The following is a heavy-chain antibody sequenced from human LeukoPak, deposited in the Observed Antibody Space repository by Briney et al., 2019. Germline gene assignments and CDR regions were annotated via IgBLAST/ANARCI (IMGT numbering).Heavy chain of an antibody. CDR3: ARPPYCGGDCYSAVDAFDI. D-gene: IGHD2-21*02. J-gene: IGHJ3*02. Sequence: GSSVKVSCKASGGTFSSYAISWVRQAPGQGLEWMGGIIPIFGTANYAQKFQGRVTITADESTSTAYMELSSLRSEDTALYYCARPPYCGGDCYSAVDAFDIWGQGTMVTVSS. CDR2: IIPIFGTA. CDR1: GGTFSSYA. V-gene: IGHV1-69*01.